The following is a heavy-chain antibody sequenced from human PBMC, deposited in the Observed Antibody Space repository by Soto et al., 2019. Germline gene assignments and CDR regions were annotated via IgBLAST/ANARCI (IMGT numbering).Heavy chain of an antibody. CDR3: ARGIHIVVENY. Sequence: QVQLVESGGGLVKPGGSLRLSCAASGFTFSDYYMSWIRQAPGKGLEWVSYISSSSSYTNYADSVKGRFTISRDNAKNSLYLQMNSRRAEDTAVYYCARGIHIVVENYWGQGTLVTVSS. V-gene: IGHV3-11*05. J-gene: IGHJ4*02. CDR2: ISSSSSYT. CDR1: GFTFSDYY. D-gene: IGHD3-22*01.